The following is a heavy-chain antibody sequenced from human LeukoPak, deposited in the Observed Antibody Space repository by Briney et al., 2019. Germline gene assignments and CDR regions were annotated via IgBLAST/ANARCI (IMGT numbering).Heavy chain of an antibody. Sequence: SETLSLTCTVSGYSISSTSSWGWIRQPPGKGLEWIGYIYHSGSTYYNPSLKSRVTISVNTSKNQFSLKLNSVTAADTAVYYCARANSSGWYRGGAHYFDYWGQGTLVTVSS. J-gene: IGHJ4*02. CDR2: IYHSGST. V-gene: IGHV4-38-2*02. CDR1: GYSISSTSS. CDR3: ARANSSGWYRGGAHYFDY. D-gene: IGHD6-19*01.